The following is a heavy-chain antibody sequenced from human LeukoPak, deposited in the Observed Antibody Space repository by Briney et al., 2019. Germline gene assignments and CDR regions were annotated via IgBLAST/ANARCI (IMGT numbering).Heavy chain of an antibody. Sequence: SETLSLTCTVSGGSISSTTYYWAWIRQPPGKGLEWIGSIYYSGGTYYNPSLKSRVTISVDTSKNQFSLKLSSVTAADTAVYYCARDLISSSWYGVDYWGQGTLVTVSS. CDR2: IYYSGGT. D-gene: IGHD6-13*01. J-gene: IGHJ4*02. CDR3: ARDLISSSWYGVDY. V-gene: IGHV4-39*07. CDR1: GGSISSTTYY.